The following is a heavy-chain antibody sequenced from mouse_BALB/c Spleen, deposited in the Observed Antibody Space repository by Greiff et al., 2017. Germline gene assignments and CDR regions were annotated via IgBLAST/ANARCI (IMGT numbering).Heavy chain of an antibody. Sequence: VQLQQSGAELMKPGASVKISCKATGYTFSSYWIEWVKQRPGHGLEWIGEILPGSGSTNYNEKFKGKATFTADTSSNTAYMQLSSLTSEDSAVYYCARRGLATVHQAWFAYWGQGTLVTVSA. CDR2: ILPGSGST. J-gene: IGHJ3*01. CDR1: GYTFSSYW. CDR3: ARRGLATVHQAWFAY. V-gene: IGHV1-9*01. D-gene: IGHD1-1*01.